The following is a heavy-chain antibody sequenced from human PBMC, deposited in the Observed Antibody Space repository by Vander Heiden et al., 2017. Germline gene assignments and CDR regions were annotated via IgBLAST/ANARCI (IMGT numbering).Heavy chain of an antibody. CDR3: ARGYAVAGVYYYYGMDV. J-gene: IGHJ6*02. Sequence: EVQLVESGGGLVQHGGSLRLSCAASGFTFSSYWMSWVRQAPGKGLEWVANIKQDGSEKYYVDSVKGRFTISRDNAKNSLYLQMNSLRAEDTAVYYCARGYAVAGVYYYYGMDVWGQGTTVTASS. V-gene: IGHV3-7*01. CDR1: GFTFSSYW. CDR2: IKQDGSEK. D-gene: IGHD6-19*01.